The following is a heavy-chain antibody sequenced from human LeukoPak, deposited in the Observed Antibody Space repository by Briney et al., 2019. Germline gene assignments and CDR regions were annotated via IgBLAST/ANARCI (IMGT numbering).Heavy chain of an antibody. CDR1: RFTFSNYG. J-gene: IGHJ3*02. D-gene: IGHD1-26*01. V-gene: IGHV3-48*01. CDR3: AREVGTPQAFDI. CDR2: INRRSSTR. Sequence: PGGSLRLSCAASRFTFSNYGVNWVRQAPGKGLEWASYINRRSSTRYYADSVRGRFTISRDKAKNSLYLQMNSLKAEDTAIYYCAREVGTPQAFDIWGQGTMVTVSS.